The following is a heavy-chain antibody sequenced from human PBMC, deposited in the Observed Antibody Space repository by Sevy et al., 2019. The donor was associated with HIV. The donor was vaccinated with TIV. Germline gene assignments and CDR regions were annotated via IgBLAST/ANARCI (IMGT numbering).Heavy chain of an antibody. D-gene: IGHD1-26*01. V-gene: IGHV6-1*01. Sequence: SQTLSLTCAISGDSVSSNSAAWNWIRQSPSRSLEWLGRTYYRSQWYNDYALSLKSRTTITPDTSKNQFSLQLNSVTPEDTAVYYCARGEPAGGDYFYGMDVWGQGTTVTVSS. CDR1: GDSVSSNSAA. J-gene: IGHJ6*02. CDR2: TYYRSQWYN. CDR3: ARGEPAGGDYFYGMDV.